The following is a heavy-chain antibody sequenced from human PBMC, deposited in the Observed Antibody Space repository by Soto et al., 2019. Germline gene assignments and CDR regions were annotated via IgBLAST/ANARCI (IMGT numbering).Heavy chain of an antibody. V-gene: IGHV4-31*03. Sequence: SETLSLTCTVSGGSISSGGYYWSWIRQHPGKGLEWIGYIYYSGGTYYNPSLKSRVTISVDTSKNQFSLKLSSVTAADTAVYYCARLLYGSGSYYIDDSGQGTLVTVSS. CDR3: ARLLYGSGSYYIDD. CDR1: GGSISSGGYY. CDR2: IYYSGGT. D-gene: IGHD3-10*01. J-gene: IGHJ4*02.